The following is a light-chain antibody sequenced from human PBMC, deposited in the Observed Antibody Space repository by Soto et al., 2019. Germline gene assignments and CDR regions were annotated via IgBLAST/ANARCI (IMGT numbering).Light chain of an antibody. J-gene: IGKJ4*01. V-gene: IGKV1-17*01. CDR3: TQHNTYPLT. CDR2: TAS. Sequence: DIRMNQSPSSLSASIGDRVTITCRASQGIRNDLSWYQHKPGKAPKRLIYTASSLHSGVPSRFSGSGSGTEFTLTISSLQPEDFATYCCTQHNTYPLTFGGGTK. CDR1: QGIRND.